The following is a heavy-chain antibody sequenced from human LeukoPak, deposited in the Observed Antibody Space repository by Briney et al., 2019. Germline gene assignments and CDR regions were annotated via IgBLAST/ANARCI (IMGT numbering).Heavy chain of an antibody. V-gene: IGHV3-53*01. CDR1: GFTVSSNY. D-gene: IGHD5-24*01. CDR2: IYSGDNT. Sequence: GGSLRLSCAASGFTVSSNYMSWVRQAPGKGLEWVSVIYSGDNTFYADSVKGRFTISRDNSKNTLYLQMNSLRAEDTAVYYCARDRGNDYNSYFFDYWGQGILVTVSS. J-gene: IGHJ4*02. CDR3: ARDRGNDYNSYFFDY.